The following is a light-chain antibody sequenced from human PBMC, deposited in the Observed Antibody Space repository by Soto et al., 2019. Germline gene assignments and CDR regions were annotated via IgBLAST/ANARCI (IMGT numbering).Light chain of an antibody. CDR3: QQYGTSLFT. CDR2: GAS. V-gene: IGKV3-20*01. J-gene: IGKJ4*01. Sequence: ENVLTQSPGTLSLSPGERATLSCRASQSLSSSYLAWYQQKPGQAPRLLIYGASSRATGIPDRFSGSGSGTDFTLTISRLEPEDFAVYYCQQYGTSLFTFGGGTKVDIK. CDR1: QSLSSSY.